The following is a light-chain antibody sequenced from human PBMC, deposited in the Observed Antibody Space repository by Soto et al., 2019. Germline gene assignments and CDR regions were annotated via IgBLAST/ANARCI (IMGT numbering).Light chain of an antibody. CDR2: DAS. CDR3: QKRSNWPPSIT. Sequence: EIVLTQSPATLSLSPGERVTLSCRASQSVDSHLAWYQQKPGQAPRLLIHDASSRATGIPARFSGSGSGTDFTLTISSLEPEDFAVYYCQKRSNWPPSITFGQGTRLEIK. J-gene: IGKJ5*01. V-gene: IGKV3-11*01. CDR1: QSVDSH.